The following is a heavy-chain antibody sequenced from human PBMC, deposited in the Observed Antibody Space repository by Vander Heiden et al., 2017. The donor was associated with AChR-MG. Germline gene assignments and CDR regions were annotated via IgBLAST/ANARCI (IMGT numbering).Heavy chain of an antibody. CDR1: GFTFGSYS. Sequence: EVQLVESGGGVVQPGGCLSISWAHYGFTFGSYSMKWVRQAPGKGLELVSYISSSSSSIYYADSVKGRFTISRDNAKNSLYLQMNSLRDEDTAVYYCARRRGSSGYGVDYWGQGTLVTVSS. V-gene: IGHV3-48*02. J-gene: IGHJ4*02. D-gene: IGHD3-22*01. CDR3: ARRRGSSGYGVDY. CDR2: ISSSSSSI.